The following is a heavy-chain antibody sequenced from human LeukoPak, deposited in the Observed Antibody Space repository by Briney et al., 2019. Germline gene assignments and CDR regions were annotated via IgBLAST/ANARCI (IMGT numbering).Heavy chain of an antibody. Sequence: SETLSLTCTVSGGSISSSSYYWGWLRPPPGEGLEWIGSIYYSGSTYYHPSLKSRVTIAVDTSKNQFSLKLSSVTAADTAVYYCTRGSIAYYYMDVWGKGTTVTISS. V-gene: IGHV4-39*07. D-gene: IGHD3-22*01. CDR3: TRGSIAYYYMDV. J-gene: IGHJ6*03. CDR1: GGSISSSSYY. CDR2: IYYSGST.